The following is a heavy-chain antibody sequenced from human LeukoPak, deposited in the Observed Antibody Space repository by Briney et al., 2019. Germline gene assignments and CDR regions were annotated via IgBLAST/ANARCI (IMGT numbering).Heavy chain of an antibody. CDR1: GYTFTGYY. V-gene: IGHV1-2*02. D-gene: IGHD3-10*01. J-gene: IGHJ5*02. Sequence: ASVKVSCKASGYTFTGYYMHCVRQAPGQGLEWMGWINPNSGGTNYAQKFQGRDTMTRDTSISTAYMELSRLRSDDTAVYYGAYRLRGVIAWGQGTLVTVSS. CDR3: AYRLRGVIA. CDR2: INPNSGGT.